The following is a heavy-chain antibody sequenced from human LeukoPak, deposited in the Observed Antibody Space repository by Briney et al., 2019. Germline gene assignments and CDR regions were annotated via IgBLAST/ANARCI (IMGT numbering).Heavy chain of an antibody. CDR1: GYTFTGYY. D-gene: IGHD3-22*01. J-gene: IGHJ4*02. CDR2: INPNSGGT. V-gene: IGHV1-2*02. CDR3: ARYLSSGYYYVAFYNDY. Sequence: ASVKVSCKASGYTFTGYYMHWVRQAPGQGLEWMGWINPNSGGTNYAQKLQGRVTMTTDTSTSTAYMELRSLRSDDTAVYYCARYLSSGYYYVAFYNDYWGQGTLVTVSS.